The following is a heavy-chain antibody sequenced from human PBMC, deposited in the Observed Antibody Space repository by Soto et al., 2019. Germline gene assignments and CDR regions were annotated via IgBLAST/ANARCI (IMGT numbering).Heavy chain of an antibody. CDR3: ARGYCGGDCYSEYYYYGMDV. CDR1: GGTFSSYA. V-gene: IGHV1-69*01. Sequence: QVQLVQSGAEVKKPGSSLKVSCKASGGTFSSYAISWVRQAPGQGLEWMGGIIPIFGTANYAQKFQGRVTITADESTSTAYMELSSLRSEDTAVYYCARGYCGGDCYSEYYYYGMDVWGQGTTVTVSS. J-gene: IGHJ6*02. D-gene: IGHD2-21*02. CDR2: IIPIFGTA.